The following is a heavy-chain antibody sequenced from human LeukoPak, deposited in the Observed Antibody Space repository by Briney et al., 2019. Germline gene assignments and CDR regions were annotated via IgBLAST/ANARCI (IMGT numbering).Heavy chain of an antibody. V-gene: IGHV3-30*02. J-gene: IGHJ4*02. D-gene: IGHD3-9*01. Sequence: GGSLRLSCAASGFTFSSYGMHWVRQAPGKGLEWVAYIRYDGSNKYYADSVKGRFTISRDISKNTLYLQMNSLRAEDTAVYYCARDRKFNDILTGYAHWGQGTLVTVSS. CDR1: GFTFSSYG. CDR2: IRYDGSNK. CDR3: ARDRKFNDILTGYAH.